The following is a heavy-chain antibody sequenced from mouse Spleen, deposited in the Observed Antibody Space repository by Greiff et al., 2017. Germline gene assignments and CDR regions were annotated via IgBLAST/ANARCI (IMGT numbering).Heavy chain of an antibody. CDR3: AREGVSRRFAY. V-gene: IGHV1-66*01. CDR1: GYSFTSYY. J-gene: IGHJ3*01. CDR2: IFPGSGNT. Sequence: QVQLQQSGPELVKPGASVKISCKASGYSFTSYYIHWVKQRPGQGLEWIGWIFPGSGNTKYNEKFKGKATLTADTSSSTAYMQLSSLTSEDSAVYFCAREGVSRRFAYWGQGTLVTVSA.